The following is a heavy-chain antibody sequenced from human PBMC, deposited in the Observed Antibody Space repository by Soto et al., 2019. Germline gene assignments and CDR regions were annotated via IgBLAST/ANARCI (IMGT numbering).Heavy chain of an antibody. D-gene: IGHD3-16*01. CDR2: LDNDGANT. CDR3: ARDGGTYFDY. J-gene: IGHJ4*02. V-gene: IGHV3-74*01. CDR1: GFTFSTYW. Sequence: GGSLRLSCAASGFTFSTYWMHWVRQAPGKGVVWVSRLDNDGANTRYADSVKGRFTVSRDNGKNTVYLQMDSLRAEDTAVYYCARDGGTYFDYWGQGTLVTVSS.